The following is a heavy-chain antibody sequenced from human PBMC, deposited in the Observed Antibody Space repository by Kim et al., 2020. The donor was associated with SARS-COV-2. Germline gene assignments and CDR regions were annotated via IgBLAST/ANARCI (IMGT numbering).Heavy chain of an antibody. V-gene: IGHV4-59*01. CDR3: ARDLTARLTGYYILGGVLDP. Sequence: SETLSLTCTVSGGSISSYYWSWIRQPPGKGLEWIGYIYYSGSTNYNPSLKSRVTISVDTSKNQFSLKLSSVTAADTAVYYCARDLTARLTGYYILGGVLDPWGQGTLVTVSS. J-gene: IGHJ5*02. CDR1: GGSISSYY. D-gene: IGHD3-9*01. CDR2: IYYSGST.